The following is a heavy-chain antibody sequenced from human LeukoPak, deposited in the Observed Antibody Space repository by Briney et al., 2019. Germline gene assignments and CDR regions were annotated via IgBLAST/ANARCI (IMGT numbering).Heavy chain of an antibody. CDR3: ARVLLASNGDQYWYYDL. CDR2: IYSAGNT. Sequence: GGSLRLSCVASGVTVSSNYMNCVREAPGRGLEWGSVIYSAGNTFYADSVKGRFTMSRDSSKNTLYHQMNSLRAEDTAVYYCARVLLASNGDQYWYYDLWGRGTLVTVSS. J-gene: IGHJ2*01. D-gene: IGHD4-17*01. V-gene: IGHV3-53*01. CDR1: GVTVSSNY.